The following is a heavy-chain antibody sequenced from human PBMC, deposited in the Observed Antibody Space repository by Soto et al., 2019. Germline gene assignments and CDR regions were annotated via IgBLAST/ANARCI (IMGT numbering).Heavy chain of an antibody. J-gene: IGHJ5*02. CDR2: IHSSGST. Sequence: PSETLSLTCTVSGASMNSYHWSWIRQPAGKGLEWIGHIHSSGSTNYNPSLKSRVTMSVDTSKNQFSLRLMSLTAADTAVYYCARDQGVAAAGITWFDPWGKGSLVTVPQ. CDR1: GASMNSYH. CDR3: ARDQGVAAAGITWFDP. D-gene: IGHD6-13*01. V-gene: IGHV4-4*07.